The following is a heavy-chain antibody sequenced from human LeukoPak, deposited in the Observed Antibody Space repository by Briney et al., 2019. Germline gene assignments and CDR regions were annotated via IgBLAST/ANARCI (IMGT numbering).Heavy chain of an antibody. Sequence: GDSRKISCKGSGYNFTSYWIGWVRQMPGKGLESMGIIYAGDSDTRYNPSFQGQVTISADKSISTAYLEWSSLKASDTAMYYCARGEEARWFDPWGQGTLVTVSS. D-gene: IGHD6-6*01. CDR2: IYAGDSDT. J-gene: IGHJ5*02. CDR3: ARGEEARWFDP. CDR1: GYNFTSYW. V-gene: IGHV5-51*01.